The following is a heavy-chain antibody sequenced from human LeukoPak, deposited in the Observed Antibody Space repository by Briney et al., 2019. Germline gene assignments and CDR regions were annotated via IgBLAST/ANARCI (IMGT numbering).Heavy chain of an antibody. CDR1: GFTLITYG. CDR3: ARDLEIGSSSYYFDY. V-gene: IGHV3-33*01. Sequence: PGGSLRLSCAASGFTLITYGMHWVRQAPGKGLEWVAVIWYDGSNKYYADSVRGRFTISRDNFKNTLYLQMNSLRAEDTAVYYCARDLEIGSSSYYFDYWGQGTLVTVSS. CDR2: IWYDGSNK. D-gene: IGHD3-3*01. J-gene: IGHJ4*02.